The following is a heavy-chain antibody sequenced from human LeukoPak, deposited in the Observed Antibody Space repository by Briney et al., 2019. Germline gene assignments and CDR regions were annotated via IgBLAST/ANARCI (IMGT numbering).Heavy chain of an antibody. CDR2: IYYSGST. J-gene: IGHJ4*02. CDR1: GDSINNYY. Sequence: SETLSLTCTVSGDSINNYYWSWIRQPPGKGLEWIGHIYYSGSTSYNPSLKSRVTISVDTSKNQFSLKLSSVTAADTAVYYCARQDSSWSFDYWGQGTLVTVSS. D-gene: IGHD6-19*01. CDR3: ARQDSSWSFDY. V-gene: IGHV4-59*08.